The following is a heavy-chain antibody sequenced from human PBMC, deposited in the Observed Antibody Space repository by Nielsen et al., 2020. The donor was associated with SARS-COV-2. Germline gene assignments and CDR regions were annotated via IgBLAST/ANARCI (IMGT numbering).Heavy chain of an antibody. D-gene: IGHD2-15*01. CDR2: ISSSSSTI. Sequence: GESLKISCAASGFIFSSYSMNWVRQAPGKGLEWVSYISSSSSTIYYADSVKGRFTISRDNAKNSLYLQMNSLRAEDTAVYYCARCPLGYCSGGSCYSADYWGQGTLVTVSS. CDR1: GFIFSSYS. CDR3: ARCPLGYCSGGSCYSADY. V-gene: IGHV3-48*01. J-gene: IGHJ4*02.